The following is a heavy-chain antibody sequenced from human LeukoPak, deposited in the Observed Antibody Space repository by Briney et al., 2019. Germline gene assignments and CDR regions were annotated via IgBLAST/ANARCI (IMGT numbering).Heavy chain of an antibody. Sequence: GGSLRLSCAASGFTFSSYAMHWVRQAPGKGLEYVSAISSNGGSTYYANSVKGRFTISRDNSKNTLYLQMGSLRAEDMAVYYCARADRYCSGGSCLISDYWGQGTLVTVSS. CDR1: GFTFSSYA. J-gene: IGHJ4*02. D-gene: IGHD2-15*01. CDR3: ARADRYCSGGSCLISDY. CDR2: ISSNGGST. V-gene: IGHV3-64*01.